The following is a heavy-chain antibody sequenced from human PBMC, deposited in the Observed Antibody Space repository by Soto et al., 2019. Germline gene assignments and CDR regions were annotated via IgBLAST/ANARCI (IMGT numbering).Heavy chain of an antibody. Sequence: PSETLSLTCTVSGGSISSSSYYWGWIRQPPGKGLESIGSIYYSGSTYYNPSLKSRVTISVDTSKNQFSLKLSSATAADTAVYYCARRYYYDSSGYYASYYGMDVWGQGTTVTVSS. D-gene: IGHD3-22*01. CDR3: ARRYYYDSSGYYASYYGMDV. CDR2: IYYSGST. CDR1: GGSISSSSYY. V-gene: IGHV4-39*01. J-gene: IGHJ6*02.